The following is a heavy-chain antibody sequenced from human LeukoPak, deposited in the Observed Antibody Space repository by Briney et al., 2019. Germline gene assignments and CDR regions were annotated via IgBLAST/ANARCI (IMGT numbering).Heavy chain of an antibody. CDR2: IYPGNSDI. D-gene: IGHD2-2*01. CDR3: AMSSSVCGSSTSCYLDY. Sequence: GESLKISCQGSGYSFPGFYIHWMRQMPGKGLEWIGIIYPGNSDIRYRPSFQGQVTISADRSISTAYLQWSSLKSSDTATYYRAMSSSVCGSSTSCYLDYWGQGTLVTVSS. CDR1: GYSFPGFY. V-gene: IGHV5-51*01. J-gene: IGHJ4*02.